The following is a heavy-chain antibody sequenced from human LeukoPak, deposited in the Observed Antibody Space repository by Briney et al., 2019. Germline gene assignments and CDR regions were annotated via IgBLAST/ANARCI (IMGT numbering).Heavy chain of an antibody. Sequence: PGGSLRLSCAASGFSFSSYGMHWVRQAPGRGLEWVAVIWYDGSNEHYTDSVKGRFTIYRDNSKNTVYLQMNSLRAEDTAVYYCAKDRHDCTSGACYAHLDYWGLGTLVTVSS. CDR2: IWYDGSNE. CDR3: AKDRHDCTSGACYAHLDY. V-gene: IGHV3-33*06. D-gene: IGHD2-8*01. J-gene: IGHJ4*02. CDR1: GFSFSSYG.